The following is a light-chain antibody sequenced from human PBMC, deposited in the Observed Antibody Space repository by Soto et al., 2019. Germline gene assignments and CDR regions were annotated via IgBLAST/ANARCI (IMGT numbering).Light chain of an antibody. V-gene: IGKV3-11*01. Sequence: EIGLTQSPATLSLSPGERATLSCRASQSVSSFLAWYQHKPGQAPRLLIYGASTRATGIPARFSGSGSGTDFTLTISSLEPEDFAVYYCQQYNSWPPITFGQGTRLE. CDR1: QSVSSF. J-gene: IGKJ5*01. CDR2: GAS. CDR3: QQYNSWPPIT.